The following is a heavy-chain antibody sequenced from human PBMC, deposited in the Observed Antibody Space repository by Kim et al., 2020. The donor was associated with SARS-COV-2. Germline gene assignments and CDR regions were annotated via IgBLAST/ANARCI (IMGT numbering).Heavy chain of an antibody. V-gene: IGHV3-72*01. J-gene: IGHJ6*02. D-gene: IGHD3-10*01. CDR3: VRIGSLYYYGMDV. Sequence: EYAASVKGRFTISRDESENSLYLQMNSLKTEDTAVYYCVRIGSLYYYGMDVWGQGTTVTVSS.